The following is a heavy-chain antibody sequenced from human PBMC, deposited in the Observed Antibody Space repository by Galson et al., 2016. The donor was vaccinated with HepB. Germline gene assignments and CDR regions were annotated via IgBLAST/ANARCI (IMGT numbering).Heavy chain of an antibody. V-gene: IGHV1-69*02. CDR1: GGTFSSYS. J-gene: IGHJ6*03. Sequence: SVKVSCKASGGTFSSYSMNWVRQAPGQGLEWMGRIIPILDIPNYAQKFQGRVTITADKSTSTAYMELSSLRSEDTAVYYCARETEDIVVVPGAASPYYYYYMDVWGKGTTVTVSS. D-gene: IGHD2-2*01. CDR2: IIPILDIP. CDR3: ARETEDIVVVPGAASPYYYYYMDV.